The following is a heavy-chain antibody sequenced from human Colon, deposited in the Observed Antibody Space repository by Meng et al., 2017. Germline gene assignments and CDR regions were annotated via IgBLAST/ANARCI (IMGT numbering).Heavy chain of an antibody. D-gene: IGHD3-22*01. J-gene: IGHJ2*01. Sequence: ASVKVSCKASGYTFPSYGISWLRQAPGQGLEWMGWISAYNGNTNYAQKLQGRVTMTTDTSTSTAYMELRSLRSDDTAVYYCARAVHDSSGYYFSTSWYFDLWGHGTLVTVSS. V-gene: IGHV1-18*01. CDR3: ARAVHDSSGYYFSTSWYFDL. CDR1: GYTFPSYG. CDR2: ISAYNGNT.